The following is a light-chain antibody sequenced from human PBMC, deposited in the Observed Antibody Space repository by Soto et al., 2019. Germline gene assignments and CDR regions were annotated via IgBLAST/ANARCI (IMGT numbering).Light chain of an antibody. J-gene: IGLJ2*01. CDR3: LSFDSSLSVV. V-gene: IGLV1-40*01. CDR2: DNT. Sequence: QPVLTQPPSVSGAPGQRVTISCTGSSSNIGAGYDVHWYQQLPRRAPKLLIYDNTHRPSGVPDRFSGSKSGTSASLAITGLQAEDEADYYSLSFDSSLSVVFGGGTKLTVL. CDR1: SSNIGAGYD.